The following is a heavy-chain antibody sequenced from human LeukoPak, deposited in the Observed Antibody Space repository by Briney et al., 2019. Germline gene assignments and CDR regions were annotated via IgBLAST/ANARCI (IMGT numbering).Heavy chain of an antibody. J-gene: IGHJ2*01. CDR3: ARANYGDYGYWYFDL. V-gene: IGHV4-4*02. CDR2: IYHSGST. Sequence: SETLSLTCAVSGGSISSTHWWSWVRQPPGKGLEWIGEIYHSGSTNYNPSLKSRVTISVDKSKNQFSLKLSSVTAADTAVYYCARANYGDYGYWYFDLWGRGTLVTVSS. D-gene: IGHD4-17*01. CDR1: GGSISSTHW.